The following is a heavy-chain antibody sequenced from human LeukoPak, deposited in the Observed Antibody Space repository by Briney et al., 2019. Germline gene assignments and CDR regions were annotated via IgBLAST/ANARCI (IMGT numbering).Heavy chain of an antibody. Sequence: GGSLRLSCTASGITLSDYYMDWVRQAPGKGLEWVGRTRNKANSYSTEYAASVKGRFTISRDDSKNSLYLQMNSLKTEDTAVYYCARFPDYWGQGTLVTVSS. CDR1: GITLSDYY. J-gene: IGHJ4*02. CDR2: TRNKANSYST. CDR3: ARFPDY. V-gene: IGHV3-72*01.